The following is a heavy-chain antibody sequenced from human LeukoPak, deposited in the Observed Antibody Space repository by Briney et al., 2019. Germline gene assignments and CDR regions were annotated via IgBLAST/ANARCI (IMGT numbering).Heavy chain of an antibody. Sequence: ASVKVSCKASGYTFTYYYIHWVRQAPGQGLEWMGWIKPDSGGTRSAQKFQGRVTMTTDTSISTAYMELSSLRYDDTAVYYCATNILVRDIINWFDPWGQGTLVTVSS. CDR2: IKPDSGGT. V-gene: IGHV1-2*02. CDR3: ATNILVRDIINWFDP. CDR1: GYTFTYYY. J-gene: IGHJ5*02. D-gene: IGHD3-10*01.